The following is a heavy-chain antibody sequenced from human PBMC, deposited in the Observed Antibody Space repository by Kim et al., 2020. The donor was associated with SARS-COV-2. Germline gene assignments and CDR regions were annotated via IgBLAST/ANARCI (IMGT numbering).Heavy chain of an antibody. CDR3: ARGGSGWSFDY. V-gene: IGHV4-59*09. CDR2: T. Sequence: TNYNPSLKSRVTLSLDTSKNQLSLKLSSVTAADTAVYYCARGGSGWSFDYWGQGTLVTVSS. J-gene: IGHJ4*02. D-gene: IGHD6-19*01.